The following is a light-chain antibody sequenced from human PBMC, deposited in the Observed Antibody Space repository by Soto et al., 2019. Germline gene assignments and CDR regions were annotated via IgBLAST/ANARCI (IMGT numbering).Light chain of an antibody. Sequence: QSALTQPASLSGSPGQSITISCTGTSSDIGAYDYVSWFQQHPGKAPKLMIYQVNNRPSGVSIRFSGSKSGSTASLTISGLQAEDEADYYCNSYTSSNTPYVFGTGTKVTVL. CDR1: SSDIGAYDY. V-gene: IGLV2-14*01. J-gene: IGLJ1*01. CDR3: NSYTSSNTPYV. CDR2: QVN.